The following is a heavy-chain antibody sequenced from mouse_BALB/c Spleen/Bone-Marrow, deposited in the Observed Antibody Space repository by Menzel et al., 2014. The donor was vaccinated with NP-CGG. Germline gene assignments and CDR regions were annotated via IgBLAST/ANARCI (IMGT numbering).Heavy chain of an antibody. D-gene: IGHD2-4*01. CDR2: IYPSDSYT. CDR3: TRTYDYDEGGFDY. V-gene: IGHV1-69*02. CDR1: GYTFTSYW. Sequence: QVQLKQSGAELVRPGASVKLSCKASGYTFTSYWVHWVKQRPGQGLEWIGNIYPSDSYTNYNQKFKDKATLTVDKSSSTAYMQLNSPTSEDSAVYYCTRTYDYDEGGFDYWGQGTTLTVSS. J-gene: IGHJ2*01.